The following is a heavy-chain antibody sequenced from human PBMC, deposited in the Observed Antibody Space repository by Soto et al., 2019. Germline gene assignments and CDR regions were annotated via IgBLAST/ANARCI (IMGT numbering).Heavy chain of an antibody. D-gene: IGHD4-17*01. V-gene: IGHV1-69*01. CDR2: IIPIFGTA. J-gene: IGHJ6*02. CDR3: ARDRIYGDQLYYYYCGMDV. CDR1: GSTFSSYA. Sequence: QVQLVQSGAEVKKPGSSVKVSCKASGSTFSSYAISWVRQAPGQGLEWMGGIIPIFGTANYAQKFQGRVTITADESTSTAYMELSSLRSEETAVYYCARDRIYGDQLYYYYCGMDVWGQGTTVTVSS.